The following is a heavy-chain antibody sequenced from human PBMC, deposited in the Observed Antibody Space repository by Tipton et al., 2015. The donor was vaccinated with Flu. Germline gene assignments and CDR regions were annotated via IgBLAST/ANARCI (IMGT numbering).Heavy chain of an antibody. V-gene: IGHV5-51*01. CDR1: GYSFTSYW. D-gene: IGHD2-2*01. Sequence: QSGAEVKKPGESLKISCKGSGYSFTSYWIGWVRQMPGKGLEWMGIIYPGDSDTRYSPSFQGQVTISADKSISTAYLQWSSLKASDTAMYYCARSGSYCSSTSCSRGGPTMDVWGKGTTVTVSS. CDR2: IYPGDSDT. J-gene: IGHJ6*03. CDR3: ARSGSYCSSTSCSRGGPTMDV.